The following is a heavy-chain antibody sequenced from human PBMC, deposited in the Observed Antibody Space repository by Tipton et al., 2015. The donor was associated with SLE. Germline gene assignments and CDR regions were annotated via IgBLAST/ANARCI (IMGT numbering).Heavy chain of an antibody. D-gene: IGHD6-6*01. CDR2: ISSSGSTI. V-gene: IGHV3-11*04. CDR3: ARGYGYSSSHDAFDI. CDR1: GGSFSDYY. J-gene: IGHJ3*02. Sequence: LSLTCAVYGGSFSDYYMSWIRQAPGKGLEWVSYISSSGSTIYYADSVKGRFTISRDNAKNSLYMQMNSLRAEDTAVYYCARGYGYSSSHDAFDIWGQGTMVTVSS.